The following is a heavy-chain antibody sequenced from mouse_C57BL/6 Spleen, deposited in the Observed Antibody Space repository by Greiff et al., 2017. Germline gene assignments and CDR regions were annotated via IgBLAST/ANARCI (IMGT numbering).Heavy chain of an antibody. CDR2: IYPGSGST. D-gene: IGHD2-5*01. J-gene: IGHJ1*03. CDR3: AIYSNYLYWYFDV. CDR1: GYTFTSYW. Sequence: QVHVKQPGAELVKPGASVKMSCKASGYTFTSYWITWVKQRPGQGLEWIGDIYPGSGSTNYNEKFKSKATLTVDTSSSTAYMQLSSLTSEDSAVYYCAIYSNYLYWYFDVWGTGTTVTVSS. V-gene: IGHV1-55*01.